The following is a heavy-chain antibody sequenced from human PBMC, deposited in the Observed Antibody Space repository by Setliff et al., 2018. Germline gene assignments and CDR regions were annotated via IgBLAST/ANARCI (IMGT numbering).Heavy chain of an antibody. V-gene: IGHV4-38-2*01. Sequence: PSETLSLTCAVSVYSISRDCHWGWIRQPPGKGLEWIGSIYYSGNTYYNASLKGRVTISVDPSKNQFSLRVTSVTAADTAVYYCARGGDSGSYFLANHDAFDIWGQGTMVTVSS. D-gene: IGHD1-26*01. CDR3: ARGGDSGSYFLANHDAFDI. CDR2: IYYSGNT. J-gene: IGHJ3*02. CDR1: VYSISRDCH.